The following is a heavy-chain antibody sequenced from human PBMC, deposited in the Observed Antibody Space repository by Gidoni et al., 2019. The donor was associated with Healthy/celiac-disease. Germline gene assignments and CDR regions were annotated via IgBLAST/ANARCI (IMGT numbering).Heavy chain of an antibody. J-gene: IGHJ3*02. CDR3: ARRRWGTGTKGVHAFDI. V-gene: IGHV5-51*03. CDR2: IYPGDSYT. Sequence: EVQLVQSGAEVNKPGASLKISCKGSGSSCTSYWIGWVRQMPGNGLEWMGIIYPGDSYTRYSPSFQGQVTISADKSISTAYLQWSSLKASDTAMYYCARRRWGTGTKGVHAFDIWGQGTMVTVSS. D-gene: IGHD1-1*01. CDR1: GSSCTSYW.